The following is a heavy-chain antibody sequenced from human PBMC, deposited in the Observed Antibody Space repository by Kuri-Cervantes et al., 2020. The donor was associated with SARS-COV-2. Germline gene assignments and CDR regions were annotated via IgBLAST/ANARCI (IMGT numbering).Heavy chain of an antibody. V-gene: IGHV4-39*01. CDR3: ARVRLCFDY. J-gene: IGHJ4*02. CDR2: IYYSGST. Sequence: SETLSLTCTVSGGSISSSSYYWGWIRQPPGKGLEWIGSIYYSGSTYYNPSLKSRVTISVDTSKNQFSLKLSSVTAADTAVYYCARVRLCFDYWGQGTLVTVSS. CDR1: GGSISSSSYY. D-gene: IGHD3-16*01.